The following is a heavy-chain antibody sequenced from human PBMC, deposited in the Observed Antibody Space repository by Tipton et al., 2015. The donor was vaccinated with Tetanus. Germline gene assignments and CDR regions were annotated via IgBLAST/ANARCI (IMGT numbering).Heavy chain of an antibody. D-gene: IGHD3-10*01. Sequence: TLSLTCTVSGASISGYYWNWIRQSPGKGLEWIGYIHYSGSTNYNPSLKSRVTLSIDTPKTQFSLKLISVTPADTAVYYCARTGWFGHIPAFDSWGQGTLVTVSS. CDR2: IHYSGST. V-gene: IGHV4-59*01. CDR3: ARTGWFGHIPAFDS. CDR1: GASISGYY. J-gene: IGHJ4*02.